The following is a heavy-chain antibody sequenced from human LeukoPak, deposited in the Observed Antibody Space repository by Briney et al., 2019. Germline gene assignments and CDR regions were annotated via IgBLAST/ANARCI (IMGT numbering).Heavy chain of an antibody. CDR1: GFTFSSYV. CDR2: ILYDESNK. J-gene: IGHJ4*02. D-gene: IGHD7-27*01. V-gene: IGHV3-30-3*01. Sequence: GRSPRLSCAASGFTFSSYVMHWVRQAPGKGLEWVAVILYDESNKYYADSVKGRSTISRDNSKNTLYLQMNSLRVEDTAVYFCARGNWGFDYWGQGALVTVSS. CDR3: ARGNWGFDY.